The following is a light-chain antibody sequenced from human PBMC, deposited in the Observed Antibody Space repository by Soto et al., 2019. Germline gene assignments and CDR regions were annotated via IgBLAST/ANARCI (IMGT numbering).Light chain of an antibody. V-gene: IGLV2-14*01. Sequence: QSVLTQPASVSGSPGQSITISCTGTSSDVGGYNYVSWYQQHPGKAPKVMIYEVSNRPSGVSNRFSGSKSGNTASLTISGLQAEDEADYFCSSYTSSITVVFGGGTKLTVL. J-gene: IGLJ2*01. CDR1: SSDVGGYNY. CDR3: SSYTSSITVV. CDR2: EVS.